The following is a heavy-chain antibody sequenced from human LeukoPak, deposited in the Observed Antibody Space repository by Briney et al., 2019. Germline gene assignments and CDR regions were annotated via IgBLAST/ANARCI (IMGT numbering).Heavy chain of an antibody. CDR1: GYTFTDYY. V-gene: IGHV1-2*02. Sequence: ASVKVSCKASGYTFTDYYIHWVRQAPGQGLEYMGWISPNSGGSKYAQRFQGRVTMASDTSINTAFVELGGQKSDDTAVFYCARDSNEGYPDYWGQGTLVTVSA. J-gene: IGHJ4*02. D-gene: IGHD2-8*01. CDR3: ARDSNEGYPDY. CDR2: ISPNSGGS.